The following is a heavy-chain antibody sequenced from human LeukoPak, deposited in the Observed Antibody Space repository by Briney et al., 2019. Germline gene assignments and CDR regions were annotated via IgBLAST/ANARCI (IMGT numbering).Heavy chain of an antibody. Sequence: PGGSLRLSRAASGYTFSSYSINWVRQAPGKGLEWVSSISVGSNYRYYSDSVRGRFSISREDARNSLYLKMESMRGDDTAVYYCERLRRKSDRSGYYYYYDYWGQGTLVTVSS. CDR1: GYTFSSYS. J-gene: IGHJ4*02. CDR3: ERLRRKSDRSGYYYYYDY. V-gene: IGHV3-21*06. D-gene: IGHD3-22*01. CDR2: ISVGSNYR.